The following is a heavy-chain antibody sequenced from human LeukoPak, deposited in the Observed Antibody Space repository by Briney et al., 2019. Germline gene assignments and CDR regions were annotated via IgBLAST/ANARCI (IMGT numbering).Heavy chain of an antibody. CDR2: INPSGGST. J-gene: IGHJ3*02. CDR1: GYTFTSYY. Sequence: ASVKVSCKASGYTFTSYYMHWVRQAPGQGLEWMGIINPSGGSTSYAQKFQGRVTMTRDTSTSTVYMELSSLRSEDTAVYYCARRARIAARQAHAFDIWGQGTMVTVSS. V-gene: IGHV1-46*01. D-gene: IGHD6-6*01. CDR3: ARRARIAARQAHAFDI.